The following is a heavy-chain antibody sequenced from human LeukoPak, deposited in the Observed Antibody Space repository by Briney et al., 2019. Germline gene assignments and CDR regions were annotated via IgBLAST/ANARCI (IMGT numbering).Heavy chain of an antibody. V-gene: IGHV3-74*01. J-gene: IGHJ4*02. CDR3: TRARWEYYFDY. CDR2: ISADGSRT. D-gene: IGHD4-23*01. CDR1: GFTFSNNW. Sequence: GGSLRLSCAASGFTFSNNWMHWVRQAPGKGPVWVSRISADGSRTNYADPVKGRFTVSRDNAKNTLYLQMNSLRVEDTAVCYCTRARWEYYFDYWGQGDLVTVSS.